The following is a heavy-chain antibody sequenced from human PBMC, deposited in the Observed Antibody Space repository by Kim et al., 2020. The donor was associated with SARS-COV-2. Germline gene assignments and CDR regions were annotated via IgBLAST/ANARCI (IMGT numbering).Heavy chain of an antibody. CDR1: GGSISSGSYY. CDR3: ARGPGWYDY. J-gene: IGHJ4*02. Sequence: SETLSLTCTVSGGSISSGSYYWSWIRQPAGKGLEWIGRIYTSGSTNYNPSLKSRVTISVDTSKNQFSLKLSSVTAADTAVYYCARGPGWYDYWGQGTLVTVSS. V-gene: IGHV4-61*02. D-gene: IGHD2-15*01. CDR2: IYTSGST.